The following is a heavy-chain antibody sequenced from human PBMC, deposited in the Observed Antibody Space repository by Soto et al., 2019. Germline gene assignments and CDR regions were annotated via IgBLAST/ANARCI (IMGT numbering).Heavy chain of an antibody. CDR3: AVVPAANGHYGMDV. V-gene: IGHV3-48*01. CDR2: ISSSSSTI. D-gene: IGHD2-2*01. Sequence: PGGSLRRSCAASGFTFSSYSMNWVRQAPGKGLEWVSYISSSSSTIYYADSVKGRFTISRDNAKNSLYLQMNSLRAEDTAVYYCAVVPAANGHYGMDVWGQGTTVTVSS. J-gene: IGHJ6*02. CDR1: GFTFSSYS.